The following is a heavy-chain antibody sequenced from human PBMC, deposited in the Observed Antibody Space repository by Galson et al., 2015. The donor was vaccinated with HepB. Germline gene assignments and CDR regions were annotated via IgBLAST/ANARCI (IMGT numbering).Heavy chain of an antibody. V-gene: IGHV3-30*18. Sequence: SLRLSCAASGFTFSSYGMHWVRQAPGKGLEWVAVISYDGSNKYYADSVKGRFTISRDNSKNTLYLQMNSLRAEDTAVYYCAKYYYDSSGYPDYWGQGTLVTVSS. D-gene: IGHD3-22*01. CDR2: ISYDGSNK. CDR3: AKYYYDSSGYPDY. J-gene: IGHJ4*02. CDR1: GFTFSSYG.